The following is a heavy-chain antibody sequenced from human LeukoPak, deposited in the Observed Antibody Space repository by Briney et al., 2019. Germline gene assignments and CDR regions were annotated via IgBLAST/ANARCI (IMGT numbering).Heavy chain of an antibody. CDR1: GFTFRNYV. CDR3: AREGYYGSGSPPSLYFDY. V-gene: IGHV3-30-3*01. J-gene: IGHJ4*02. CDR2: TSSDLNAK. D-gene: IGHD3-10*01. Sequence: GGSLGLSCAASGFTFRNYVIHWVRQAPGKGLEWVAVTSSDLNAKLYADSVKGRFTISRDNSRSTLYLQMNSLRPEDTAIYYCAREGYYGSGSPPSLYFDYWGQGTLVTVSS.